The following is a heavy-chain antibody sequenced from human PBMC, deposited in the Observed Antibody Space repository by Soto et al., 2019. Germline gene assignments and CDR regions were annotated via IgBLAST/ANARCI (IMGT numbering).Heavy chain of an antibody. Sequence: QLQLHESGSGLVKPSQTLSLTCAVSGGSISSGGYSWSWIRQPTGRGLEWIGYIFHTGTTYYSPSLKTRVTISVDRXXNXXXLNLXXVXXXXXXXXXCXXXXXXXXXXXXXXXXXGQGVLVTVSS. CDR2: IFHTGTT. CDR1: GGSISSGGYS. CDR3: XXXXXXXXXXXXXXXX. J-gene: IGHJ4*02. V-gene: IGHV4-30-2*01.